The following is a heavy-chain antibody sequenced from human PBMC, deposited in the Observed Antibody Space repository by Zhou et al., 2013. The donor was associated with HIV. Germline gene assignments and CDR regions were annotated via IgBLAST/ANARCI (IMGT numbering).Heavy chain of an antibody. CDR3: ARLKYSYSSSSSSYWYFDL. CDR2: IIPIFGTA. D-gene: IGHD6-6*01. V-gene: IGHV1-69*05. CDR1: GGTFSSYA. Sequence: QVQLVQSGAEVKKPGSSVKVSCKASGGTFSSYAISWVRQAPGQGLEWMGGIIPIFGTANYAQKFQGRVTITTDESTSTAYMELSSLRSEDTAVYYCARLKYSYSSSSSSYWYFDLWGRGTLVTVSS. J-gene: IGHJ2*01.